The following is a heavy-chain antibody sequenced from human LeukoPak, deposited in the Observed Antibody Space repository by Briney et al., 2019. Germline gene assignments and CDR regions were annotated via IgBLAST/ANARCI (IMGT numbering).Heavy chain of an antibody. Sequence: PSETLSLTCTVSGGSISNYYWGWIRQPPGKGLEWIGYIYYSGSTNYNPSLKSRVTISVDTSKNQFSLKLSSVTAADTAVYYCARIPNYYDSSGYFDYWGQGTLVTVSS. CDR2: IYYSGST. CDR1: GGSISNYY. V-gene: IGHV4-59*01. CDR3: ARIPNYYDSSGYFDY. D-gene: IGHD3-22*01. J-gene: IGHJ4*02.